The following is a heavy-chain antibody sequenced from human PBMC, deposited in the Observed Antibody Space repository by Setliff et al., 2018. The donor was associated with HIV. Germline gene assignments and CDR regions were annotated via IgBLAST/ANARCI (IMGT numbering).Heavy chain of an antibody. V-gene: IGHV1-8*01. CDR3: ATDDYGGDSFDN. Sequence: ASVKVSCKPSGHTFTNYDIHWMRRATGQGLEWMGWMNPNSGVSGYALKFHDRVTMTRDTSITTAYMELSRLGSDDTAVYYCATDDYGGDSFDNWGQGTLVTVSS. CDR2: MNPNSGVS. D-gene: IGHD4-17*01. CDR1: GHTFTNYD. J-gene: IGHJ4*02.